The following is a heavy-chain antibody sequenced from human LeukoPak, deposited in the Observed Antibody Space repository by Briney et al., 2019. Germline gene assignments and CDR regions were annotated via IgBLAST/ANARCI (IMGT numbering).Heavy chain of an antibody. CDR1: GFSFSNYG. D-gene: IGHD3-22*01. CDR2: VRYDGSDQ. CDR3: AKDEGYYYDSSADY. Sequence: GGSLRLSCAASGFSFSNYGMHWVRQAPGKGLEWVAFVRYDGSDQYYADSLKGRFTISRDISENTLYLQMNSLGAEDTAVYYCAKDEGYYYDSSADYWRQGTLVTVSS. V-gene: IGHV3-30*02. J-gene: IGHJ4*02.